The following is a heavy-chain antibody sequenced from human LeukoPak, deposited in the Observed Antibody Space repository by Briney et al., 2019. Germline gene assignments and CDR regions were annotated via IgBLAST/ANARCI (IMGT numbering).Heavy chain of an antibody. CDR1: GFRYNTYW. V-gene: IGHV3-23*01. CDR3: AKRRGPTYGDFDY. J-gene: IGHJ4*02. D-gene: IGHD4-17*01. CDR2: VTGSGGST. Sequence: GGSLRLSCAASGFRYNTYWMSWVRKAPGKGLEWVSAVTGSGGSTFYADSVKGRFTISRDNSKNTLYLQMNSLRVEDTALYYCAKRRGPTYGDFDYWGQGTLVTVSS.